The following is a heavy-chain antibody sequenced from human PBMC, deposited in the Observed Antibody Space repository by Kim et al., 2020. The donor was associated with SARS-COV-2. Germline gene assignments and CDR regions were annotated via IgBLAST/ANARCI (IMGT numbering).Heavy chain of an antibody. V-gene: IGHV3-30*18. CDR1: GFTFSSYG. J-gene: IGHJ4*02. Sequence: GGSLRLSCAASGFTFSSYGMHWVRQAPGKGLEWVAVISYDGSNKYYADSVKGRFTISRDNSKNTLYLQMNSLRAEDTAVYYCAKPYSTGEAYFDYWGQGTLVTVSS. CDR3: AKPYSTGEAYFDY. CDR2: ISYDGSNK. D-gene: IGHD3-16*01.